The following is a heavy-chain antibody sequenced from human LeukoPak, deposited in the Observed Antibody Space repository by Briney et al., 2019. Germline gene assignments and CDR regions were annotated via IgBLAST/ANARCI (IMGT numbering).Heavy chain of an antibody. D-gene: IGHD4-17*01. J-gene: IGHJ5*02. V-gene: IGHV4-59*08. CDR1: GGSISSYY. CDR2: IYYSGST. Sequence: SETPSLTCTVSGGSISSYYWSWIRQPPGKGLEWIGYIYYSGSTNYNPSLKSRVTISVDTSKNQFSLKLSSVTAADTAVYYCASLYGDYDWFDPWGQGTLVTVSS. CDR3: ASLYGDYDWFDP.